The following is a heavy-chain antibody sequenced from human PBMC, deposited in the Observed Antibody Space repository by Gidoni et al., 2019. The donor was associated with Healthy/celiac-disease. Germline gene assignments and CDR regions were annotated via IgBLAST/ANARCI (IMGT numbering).Heavy chain of an antibody. V-gene: IGHV4-39*01. Sequence: QLQLQESGPGLVKPSETLSLTCTVSGGSISSSSYYWGWIRQPPGKGLEWIGSIYYSGSTYYNPSLKSRVTISVDTSNNQFSLKLSSVTAADTAVYYCAVVVTAISAEYFQHWGQGTLVTVSS. J-gene: IGHJ1*01. CDR1: GGSISSSSYY. CDR3: AVVVTAISAEYFQH. CDR2: IYYSGST. D-gene: IGHD2-21*02.